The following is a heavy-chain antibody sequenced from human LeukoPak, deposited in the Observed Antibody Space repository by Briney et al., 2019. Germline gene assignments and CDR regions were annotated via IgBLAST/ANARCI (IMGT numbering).Heavy chain of an antibody. D-gene: IGHD1-26*01. CDR2: ISWNSGSI. CDR3: ARGYSGSYRVDY. CDR1: GFTFDDYA. V-gene: IGHV3-9*01. Sequence: PGGSLRLSCAASGFTFDDYAMHWVRQAPGKGLEWVSGISWNSGSIGYADSVMGRFTISRDNAKNTLYLQMNSLRAEDTAVYYCARGYSGSYRVDYWGQGTLVTVSS. J-gene: IGHJ4*02.